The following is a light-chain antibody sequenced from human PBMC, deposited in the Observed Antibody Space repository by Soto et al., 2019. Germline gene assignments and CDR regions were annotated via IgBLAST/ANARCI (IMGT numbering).Light chain of an antibody. Sequence: EIVLTQSPATLSLSPGERATLSCRANQSVSSYLAWYQQKPGQAPRLLIYDASNRATGIPARFSGSGSGTDFTLTISSLEPEDFAVYYCQQYSSSPITFGQGTRLEIK. CDR1: QSVSSY. CDR2: DAS. CDR3: QQYSSSPIT. V-gene: IGKV3-11*01. J-gene: IGKJ5*01.